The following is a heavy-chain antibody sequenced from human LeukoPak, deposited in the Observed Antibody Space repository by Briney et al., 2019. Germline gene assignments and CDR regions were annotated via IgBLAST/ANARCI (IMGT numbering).Heavy chain of an antibody. D-gene: IGHD1-14*01. CDR1: GYTFTSYY. V-gene: IGHV1-46*01. CDR2: INPSGGST. Sequence: ASEKVSCKASGYTFTSYYMHWVRQAPGQGLEWMGIINPSGGSTSYAQKFQGRVTMTRDMSTSTVYMELSSLRSEDTAVYYCASSVPQSPPQDYYYMDVWGKGTTVTVSS. CDR3: ASSVPQSPPQDYYYMDV. J-gene: IGHJ6*03.